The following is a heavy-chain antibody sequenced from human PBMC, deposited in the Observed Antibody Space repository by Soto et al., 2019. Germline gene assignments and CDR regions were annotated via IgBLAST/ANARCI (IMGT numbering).Heavy chain of an antibody. CDR3: ARRPIVVVKEFEP. D-gene: IGHD3-22*01. V-gene: IGHV4-28*01. J-gene: IGHJ5*02. Sequence: PSETLSLTCAVSGYSISSSNWWGWSRQPPGKGLEWIGYIYYSGTTYYNPSLKSRVTMSVDTSKNQLSLKLTSVTAADTAVYYCARRPIVVVKEFEPWGQGTLVTVSS. CDR2: IYYSGTT. CDR1: GYSISSSNW.